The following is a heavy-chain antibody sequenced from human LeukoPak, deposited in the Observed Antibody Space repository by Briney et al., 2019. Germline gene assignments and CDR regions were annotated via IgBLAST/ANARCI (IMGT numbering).Heavy chain of an antibody. V-gene: IGHV1-69*13. D-gene: IGHD2-15*01. CDR3: ARVQVVVAATVYYYGMDV. J-gene: IGHJ6*02. CDR1: GGTFSSYA. Sequence: GASVKVSCKASGGTFSSYAISWVRQAPGQGLEWMGGIIPTFGTANYAQKFQGRVTITADESTSTAYMELSSLRSEDTAVYYCARVQVVVAATVYYYGMDVWGQGTTVTVSS. CDR2: IIPTFGTA.